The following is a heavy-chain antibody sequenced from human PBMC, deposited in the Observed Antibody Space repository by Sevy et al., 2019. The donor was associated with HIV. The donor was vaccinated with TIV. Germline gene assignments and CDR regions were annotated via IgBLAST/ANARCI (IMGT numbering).Heavy chain of an antibody. D-gene: IGHD6-13*01. J-gene: IGHJ4*02. CDR3: AKAFTSNWSPFDY. Sequence: RGSLRLSCAASGFTFSTYDMSWVRQAPGKGLEWVSSIRNNGRTTFYTDSVKGRFTISRDNSKNTLYLQMNGLRAEDTAIYYCAKAFTSNWSPFDYWGQGTLVTVSS. CDR2: IRNNGRTT. CDR1: GFTFSTYD. V-gene: IGHV3-23*01.